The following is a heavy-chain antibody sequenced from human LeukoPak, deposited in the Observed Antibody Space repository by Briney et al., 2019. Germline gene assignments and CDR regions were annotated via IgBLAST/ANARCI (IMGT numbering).Heavy chain of an antibody. CDR3: AGNDYGDYKSSFDY. Sequence: PSETLSLTCTVSGDSISSGRYYWSWIRQPAGKGLEWIGRIHSSGGTEYYPSLKRRVTISVDTSKNQFSLRLNSVTAADTVMYYCAGNDYGDYKSSFDYWGQGTLVTVSS. CDR2: IHSSGGT. CDR1: GDSISSGRYY. J-gene: IGHJ4*02. V-gene: IGHV4-61*10. D-gene: IGHD4-17*01.